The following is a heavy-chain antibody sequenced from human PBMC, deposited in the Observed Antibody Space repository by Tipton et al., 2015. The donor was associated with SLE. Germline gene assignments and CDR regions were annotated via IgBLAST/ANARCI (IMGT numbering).Heavy chain of an antibody. CDR1: GFTVSSNY. D-gene: IGHD3-9*01. CDR3: ARPDNYRDV. V-gene: IGHV4-59*02. J-gene: IGHJ6*03. CDR2: IYYRGST. Sequence: LRISCAASGFTVSSNYMSWVRQAPGKGLEWVGSIYYRGSTHYNPSLKGLVTISVQTSKNPFSLKLSSVTAADTAVYYCARPDNYRDVWGKGTAVTVSS.